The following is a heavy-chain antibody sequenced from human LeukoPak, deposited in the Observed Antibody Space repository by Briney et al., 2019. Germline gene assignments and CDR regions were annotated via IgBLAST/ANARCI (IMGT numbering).Heavy chain of an antibody. Sequence: PETLSLTCTVSGYSISSGYYWGWIRQPPGKGLEWIGSIYHSGSTYYNPSLKSRVTISIDTSKNQFSLKLSSVTAADTAVYYCARFYDLGYWGQGILVTVSS. V-gene: IGHV4-38-2*02. CDR1: GYSISSGYY. CDR3: ARFYDLGY. D-gene: IGHD3-3*01. CDR2: IYHSGST. J-gene: IGHJ4*02.